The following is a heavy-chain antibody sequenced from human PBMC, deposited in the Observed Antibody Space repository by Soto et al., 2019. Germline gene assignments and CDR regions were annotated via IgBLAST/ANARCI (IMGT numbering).Heavy chain of an antibody. CDR1: VGSISSSSYY. V-gene: IGHV4-39*01. D-gene: IGHD2-2*01. CDR2: IYYSGST. Sequence: QLQLQESGPGLVKPSETLSLTCTVSVGSISSSSYYWGWIRQPPGKGLEWIGSIYYSGSTYYNPSLKSRVPISVDTSKNQFSLKLSSLTAADTAVNYCARHKSYQLLFRYWGQGTLVNVSS. J-gene: IGHJ4*02. CDR3: ARHKSYQLLFRY.